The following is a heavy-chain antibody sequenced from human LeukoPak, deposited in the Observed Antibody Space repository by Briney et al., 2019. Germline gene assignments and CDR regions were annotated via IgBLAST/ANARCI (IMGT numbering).Heavy chain of an antibody. J-gene: IGHJ4*02. CDR2: IYYSGST. D-gene: IGHD3-9*01. Sequence: SETLSLTCTVSGGSVSSGSYYWSWIGQPPGKGLEWIGYIYYSGSTNYNPSLKSRVTISVDTSKNQFSLKLSSVTAADTAVYYCARDRENYDILTGYYRWYFDYWGQGTLVTVSS. V-gene: IGHV4-61*01. CDR1: GGSVSSGSYY. CDR3: ARDRENYDILTGYYRWYFDY.